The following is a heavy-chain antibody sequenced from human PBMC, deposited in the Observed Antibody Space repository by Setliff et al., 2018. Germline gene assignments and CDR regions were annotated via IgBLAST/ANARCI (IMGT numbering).Heavy chain of an antibody. J-gene: IGHJ4*02. CDR1: GGTFSSYA. CDR2: INPSGGST. V-gene: IGHV1-46*01. D-gene: IGHD3-16*02. Sequence: ASVKVSCKASGGTFSSYAISWVRQAPGQGLEWMGIINPSGGSTSYAQKFQGRVTMTRDTSTSTVYMELSSLRSEDTAVYYCARADYVWGSYRQYYFDYWGQGTLVTVSS. CDR3: ARADYVWGSYRQYYFDY.